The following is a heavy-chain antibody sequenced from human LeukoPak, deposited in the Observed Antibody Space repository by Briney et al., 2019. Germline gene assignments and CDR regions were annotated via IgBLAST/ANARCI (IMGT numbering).Heavy chain of an antibody. J-gene: IGHJ6*03. V-gene: IGHV1-8*02. D-gene: IGHD3-10*01. CDR3: ARVRGSGSYYYYYYMDV. CDR1: GYTFTSYD. CDR2: MNPNSGNT. Sequence: ASVKVSCKASGYTFTSYDINWVRQATGQGLEWMGWMNPNSGNTGYAQKFQGRVTMTRNTSISTAYMELSGLRSEDTAVYYCARVRGSGSYYYYYYMDVWGKGTTVTISS.